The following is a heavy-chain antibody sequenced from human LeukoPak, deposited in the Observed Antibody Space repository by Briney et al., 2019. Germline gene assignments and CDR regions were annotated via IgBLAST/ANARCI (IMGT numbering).Heavy chain of an antibody. J-gene: IGHJ4*02. CDR2: IIPILGIA. V-gene: IGHV1-69*02. CDR1: GGTFISYT. CDR3: ARSEEMATIDY. D-gene: IGHD5-24*01. Sequence: ASVKVSCKGSGGTFISYTISWVRQAPGQGHEWMGRIIPILGIANYAQKFQGRVTITADKSTSTAYMELSSLRPEDTAVYYCARSEEMATIDYWGQGTLVTVSS.